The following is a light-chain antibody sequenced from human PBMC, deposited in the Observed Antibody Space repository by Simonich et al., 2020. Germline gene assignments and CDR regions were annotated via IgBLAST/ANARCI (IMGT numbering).Light chain of an antibody. V-gene: IGLV2-14*03. J-gene: IGLJ2*01. CDR3: SSYTSSSTIVV. Sequence: QSALTQPASVSGSPGQSITISCTGTSSDVGGYNYVSWYQQTPGKAPKLLIYDVSNRPSVVANRFSGSKSGNTASLTISGLQAEDEADYYCSSYTSSSTIVVFGGGTKLTVL. CDR1: SSDVGGYNY. CDR2: DVS.